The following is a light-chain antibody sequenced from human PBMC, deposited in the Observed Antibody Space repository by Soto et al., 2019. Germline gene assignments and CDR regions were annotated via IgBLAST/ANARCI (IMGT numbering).Light chain of an antibody. CDR3: QQYYIYPQP. Sequence: IRLTQSQSFLSSSVGDRVTITCRASQGISSYLAWYQQKPGKAPKLLIYAASTLQSGVPSRFSGSGSGTDFTLTISCLQSEDFATYYCQQYYIYPQPFGQG. CDR2: AAS. V-gene: IGKV1-8*01. CDR1: QGISSY. J-gene: IGKJ1*01.